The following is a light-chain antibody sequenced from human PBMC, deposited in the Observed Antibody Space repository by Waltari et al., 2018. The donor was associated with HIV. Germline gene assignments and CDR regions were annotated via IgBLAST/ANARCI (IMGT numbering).Light chain of an antibody. CDR1: ISNIGSHT. CDR2: SNI. CDR3: AAWDDRLNGYV. Sequence: QSVLTQPPSASGTSGQRVTISCSGSISNIGSHTVNWYQQLPGTAPKLLIYSNIQRPSGVPDRLSGYKSGTSASLAISGLQSEDEADYYCAAWDDRLNGYVFGTGTKVTVL. J-gene: IGLJ1*01. V-gene: IGLV1-44*01.